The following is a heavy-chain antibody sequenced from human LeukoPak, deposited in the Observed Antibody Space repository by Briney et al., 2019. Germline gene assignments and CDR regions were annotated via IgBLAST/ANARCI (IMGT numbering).Heavy chain of an antibody. CDR3: ARVAGTLFDY. CDR1: GYTFTGYY. D-gene: IGHD6-19*01. Sequence: ASVKVSCKASGYTFTGYYMHWVRQAPGQGLEWVGWIKAVSGDTKYSQELQGRVTITRDTSATTVYMELSSLRYEDMAVYYCARVAGTLFDYWGQGTLVTVSS. V-gene: IGHV1-3*03. J-gene: IGHJ4*02. CDR2: IKAVSGDT.